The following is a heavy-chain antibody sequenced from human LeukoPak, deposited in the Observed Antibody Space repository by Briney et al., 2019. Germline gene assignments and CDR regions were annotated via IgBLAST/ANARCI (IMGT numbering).Heavy chain of an antibody. CDR2: INHSGST. V-gene: IGHV4-34*01. CDR3: ARYDSSGYDYFDY. D-gene: IGHD3-22*01. CDR1: GGSFSGYY. J-gene: IGHJ4*02. Sequence: SETLSLTCAVYGGSFSGYYWSWIRQPPGKGLEWIGEINHSGSTNYNPSLKSRVTISVDTSKNQFSLKLSSVTAADTAVYYCARYDSSGYDYFDYWGQGTLVTVSS.